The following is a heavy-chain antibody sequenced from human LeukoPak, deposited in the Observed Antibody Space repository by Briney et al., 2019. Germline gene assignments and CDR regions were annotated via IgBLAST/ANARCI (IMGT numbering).Heavy chain of an antibody. D-gene: IGHD6-6*01. Sequence: GGSLRLSCAASGFTFSSYSMNWVRQAPGKGLEWVAFIRYDGSNKYYADSVKGRFTISRDNSKNTLYLQMNSLRAEDTAVYYCASAPQYSSSFVYWGQGTLVTVSS. CDR1: GFTFSSYS. CDR3: ASAPQYSSSFVY. V-gene: IGHV3-30*02. CDR2: IRYDGSNK. J-gene: IGHJ4*02.